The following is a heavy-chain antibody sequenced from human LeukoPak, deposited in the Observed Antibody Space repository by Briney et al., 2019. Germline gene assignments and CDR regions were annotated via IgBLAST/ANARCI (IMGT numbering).Heavy chain of an antibody. CDR3: ARDADYYDSSGYYYVGADDAFDI. J-gene: IGHJ3*02. V-gene: IGHV3-66*01. D-gene: IGHD3-22*01. Sequence: GGSLRLSCAASGFTVSSNYMSWVRQAPGKGLEWVSVIYSGGSTYYADSVKGRFTISRDNAKNSLYLQMNSLRAEDTAVYYCARDADYYDSSGYYYVGADDAFDIWGQGTMVTVSS. CDR1: GFTVSSNY. CDR2: IYSGGST.